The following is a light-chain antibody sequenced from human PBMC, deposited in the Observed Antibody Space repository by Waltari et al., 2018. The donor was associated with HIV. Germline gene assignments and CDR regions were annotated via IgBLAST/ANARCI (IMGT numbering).Light chain of an antibody. J-gene: IGKJ3*01. V-gene: IGKV3-20*01. CDR1: QSVSSSY. Sequence: EIVLTQSPGTLSLSPGERATLSCRASQSVSSSYLAWYQQKPGQAPRLLIYGASSRATGIPDRFSGSGSGTDFTLTISSLQPEDIATYYCQQYGTFGPGTKVDIK. CDR3: QQYGT. CDR2: GAS.